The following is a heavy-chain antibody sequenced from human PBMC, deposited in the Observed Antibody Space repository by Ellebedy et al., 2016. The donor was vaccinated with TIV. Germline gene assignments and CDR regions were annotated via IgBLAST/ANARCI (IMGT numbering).Heavy chain of an antibody. CDR3: AAWTGWPPLPGY. V-gene: IGHV1-18*01. CDR1: TNTFQSHY. D-gene: IGHD3/OR15-3a*01. CDR2: ISAYNGKT. Sequence: AASVKVSCKASTNTFQSHYFIWARPAPGQGLEWMGWISAYNGKTDYAQRVKDRGPMPTDTSTITAYLELRSLESDDTAIDYCAAWTGWPPLPGYWGQGSLVTVSS. J-gene: IGHJ4*02.